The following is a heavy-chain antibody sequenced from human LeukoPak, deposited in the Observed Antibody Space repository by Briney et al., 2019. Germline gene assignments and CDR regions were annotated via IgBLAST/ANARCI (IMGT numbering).Heavy chain of an antibody. D-gene: IGHD1-26*01. CDR3: AKDGRSVGAIGGHFDY. V-gene: IGHV3-23*01. J-gene: IGHJ4*02. Sequence: GGSLRLSCAASGFTFSIYAMGWVRQAPGKGLEWASVISGSGGSTEYADSVKGRFTISRDKSKNTLYLQMNSLTAEDTAVYYCAKDGRSVGAIGGHFDYWGQGTLVTVSS. CDR2: ISGSGGST. CDR1: GFTFSIYA.